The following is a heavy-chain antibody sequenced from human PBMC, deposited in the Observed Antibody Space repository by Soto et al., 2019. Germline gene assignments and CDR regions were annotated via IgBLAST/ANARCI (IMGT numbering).Heavy chain of an antibody. CDR3: AKDARPYYYDSSGYYHDAFDI. V-gene: IGHV3-23*01. CDR2: ISGSGGST. J-gene: IGHJ3*02. CDR1: GFTFSSYA. D-gene: IGHD3-22*01. Sequence: PGGSLRLSCAASGFTFSSYAMSWVRQAPGKGLEWVSAISGSGGSTYYADSVKGRFTISRDNSKNTLYLQMNSLRAEDTAVYYCAKDARPYYYDSSGYYHDAFDIWGQGTMVTVSS.